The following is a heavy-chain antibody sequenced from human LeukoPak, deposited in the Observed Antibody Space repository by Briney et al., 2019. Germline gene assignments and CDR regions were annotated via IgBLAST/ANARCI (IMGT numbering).Heavy chain of an antibody. CDR2: INHSGST. CDR1: GGSFSGYY. CDR3: ARGDRLQYMDV. J-gene: IGHJ6*03. Sequence: SETLSLACAVYGGSFSGYYWSWIRQPPGKGLEWIGEINHSGSTNYNPSLKSRVTISVDTSKNQFSLKLSSVTAADTAVYYCARGDRLQYMDVWGKGTTVTVSS. V-gene: IGHV4-34*01. D-gene: IGHD2-2*01.